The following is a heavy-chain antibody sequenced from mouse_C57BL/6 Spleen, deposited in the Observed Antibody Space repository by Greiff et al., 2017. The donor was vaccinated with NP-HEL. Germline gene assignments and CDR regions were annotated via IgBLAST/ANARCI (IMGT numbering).Heavy chain of an antibody. D-gene: IGHD4-1*01. J-gene: IGHJ2*01. Sequence: EVHLVESGGGLVKPGGSLKLSCAASGFTFSSYAMSWVRQTPEKRLEWVATISDGGSYTYYPDNVKGRFTISRDNAKNNLYLQMSHLKSEDTAMYYCARGLGDFDYWGQGTTLTVSS. CDR3: ARGLGDFDY. CDR2: ISDGGSYT. CDR1: GFTFSSYA. V-gene: IGHV5-4*01.